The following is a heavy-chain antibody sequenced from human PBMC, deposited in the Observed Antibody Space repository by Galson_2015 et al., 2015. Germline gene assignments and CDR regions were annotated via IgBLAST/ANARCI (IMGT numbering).Heavy chain of an antibody. CDR1: GYTFTTYD. J-gene: IGHJ4*02. CDR2: ISFYNGNT. CDR3: ARGASRNYYYFDY. Sequence: QSGAEVKKPGASVKVSCKASGYTFTTYDISWVRQAPGQGLEWMGWISFYNGNTNSAQKLQGRVAMTTDTSTNTASMELRSLRSDDTAVYYCARGASRNYYYFDYWGQGTLVTVSS. V-gene: IGHV1-18*01. D-gene: IGHD3-10*01.